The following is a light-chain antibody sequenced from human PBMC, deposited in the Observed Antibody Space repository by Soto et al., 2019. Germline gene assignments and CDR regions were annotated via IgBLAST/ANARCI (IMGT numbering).Light chain of an antibody. CDR1: LSPLNSNGNTY. V-gene: IGKV2-30*01. J-gene: IGKJ2*01. CDR2: KVS. Sequence: DVVMTQSPLSLPVTVGQSASISCTSTLSPLNSNGNTYLSWFQQRPGQSPRRLIYKVSKRDSGVTDRFSGSGSGTDFTLKISRVEAEDVGIYYCLQSTHWPYTFGQGTRLEI. CDR3: LQSTHWPYT.